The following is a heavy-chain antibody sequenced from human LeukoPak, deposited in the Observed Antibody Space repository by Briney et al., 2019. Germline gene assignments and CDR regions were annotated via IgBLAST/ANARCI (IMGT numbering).Heavy chain of an antibody. J-gene: IGHJ4*02. CDR1: GGSFSGYY. CDR2: INHSGST. D-gene: IGHD6-13*01. Sequence: SETLSLTCAVYGGSFSGYYWSWIRQPPGKGLEWIGEINHSGSTNYNPSLKSRVTISVDTSKNQFSLKLSSVTAADTAVYYCASKKAAAGSFDYWDQGTLVTVSS. CDR3: ASKKAAAGSFDY. V-gene: IGHV4-34*01.